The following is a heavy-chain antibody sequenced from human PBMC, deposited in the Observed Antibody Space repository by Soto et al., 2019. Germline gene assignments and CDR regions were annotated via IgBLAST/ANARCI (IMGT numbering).Heavy chain of an antibody. CDR3: ARGRIAPTGFDP. CDR2: ISAYNGNT. Sequence: ASVKVSCKASGYTFTSYGISWVRQAPGQGLEWMGWISAYNGNTNYAQKFQGRVTMTRNTSISTAYMELSSLRSEDTAMYYCARGRIAPTGFDPWGQGPLVTVS. V-gene: IGHV1-18*01. CDR1: GYTFTSYG. D-gene: IGHD6-13*01. J-gene: IGHJ5*02.